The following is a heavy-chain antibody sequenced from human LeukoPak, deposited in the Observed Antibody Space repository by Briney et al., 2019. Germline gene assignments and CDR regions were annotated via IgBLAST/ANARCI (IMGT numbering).Heavy chain of an antibody. J-gene: IGHJ4*02. CDR1: GGSISSASYY. Sequence: SETLSLTCTVSGGSISSASYYWSWLRQPAGKGLEWIGRIYTSGRTTYNPSLQSRVTISVDTSKKQGSLTLDSVTAADTATYYCARDIFYFDYWGQGIQVTVSS. V-gene: IGHV4-61*02. CDR3: ARDIFYFDY. CDR2: IYTSGRT.